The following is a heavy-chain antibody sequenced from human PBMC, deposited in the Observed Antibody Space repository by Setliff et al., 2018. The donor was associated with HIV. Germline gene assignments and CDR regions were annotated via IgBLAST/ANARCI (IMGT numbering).Heavy chain of an antibody. CDR1: GYTFISYY. D-gene: IGHD2-2*01. Sequence: ASVKVSCKASGYTFISYYMHWVRQAPGQGLEWMGIINPSGASTSYAQKFQGRVTMTRDTSTSTVHMELSSLRSEDTAVYYCARDLGYCTSTSCYGVFDYWGQGTLVTVSS. J-gene: IGHJ4*02. V-gene: IGHV1-46*01. CDR2: INPSGAST. CDR3: ARDLGYCTSTSCYGVFDY.